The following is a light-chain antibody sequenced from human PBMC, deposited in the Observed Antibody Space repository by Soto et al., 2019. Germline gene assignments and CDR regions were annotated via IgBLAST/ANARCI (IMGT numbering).Light chain of an antibody. J-gene: IGKJ5*01. CDR1: PSVSTN. V-gene: IGKV3-15*01. CDR3: NQYDNWPKT. CDR2: VAS. Sequence: TRAAVTASLSPGARAAPSGSSSPSVSTNYVAWYQQQAGQAPRLLSYVASTRATGIPARFSGSGAGTDFTLTITILQSEDVRVDYSNQYDNWPKTFGQGTRLDIK.